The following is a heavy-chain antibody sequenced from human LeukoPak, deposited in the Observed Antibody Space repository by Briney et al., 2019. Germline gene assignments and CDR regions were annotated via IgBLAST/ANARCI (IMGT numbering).Heavy chain of an antibody. CDR2: INHSGST. D-gene: IGHD3-3*01. V-gene: IGHV4-34*01. CDR1: GGSFSGYY. CDR3: ARGPYDFWSGYLPWFDP. J-gene: IGHJ5*02. Sequence: SETLSLTCAVYGGSFSGYYWSWIRQPPGKGLEWIGEINHSGSTNYNPSLESRVTISVDTSKNQFSLKLSSVTAADTAVYYCARGPYDFWSGYLPWFDPWGQGTLVTVSS.